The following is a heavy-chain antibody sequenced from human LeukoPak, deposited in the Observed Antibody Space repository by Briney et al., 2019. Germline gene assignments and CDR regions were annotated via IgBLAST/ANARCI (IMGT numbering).Heavy chain of an antibody. J-gene: IGHJ4*02. Sequence: PSETLSLTCAVYGGSFSGYYWSWIRQPPGKGLEWIGEINHSGSTNYNPSLKSRATISVDTSKNQFSLKLSPVTAADTAVYYCARMLVGATYYFDSWGQGTLVTVSS. V-gene: IGHV4-34*01. CDR3: ARMLVGATYYFDS. CDR2: INHSGST. CDR1: GGSFSGYY. D-gene: IGHD1-26*01.